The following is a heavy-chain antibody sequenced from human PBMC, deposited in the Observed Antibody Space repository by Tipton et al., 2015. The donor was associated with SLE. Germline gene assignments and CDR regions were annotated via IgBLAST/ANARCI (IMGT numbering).Heavy chain of an antibody. J-gene: IGHJ3*02. CDR1: GGSISSSSYY. D-gene: IGHD5-12*01. V-gene: IGHV4-39*07. CDR3: ARDSGGYDWGGAFDT. Sequence: TLSLTCTVSGGSISSSSYYWGWIRQPPGKGLEWIGSIYYSGSTYYNPSLKSRVTISVDTSKNQFSLKLSSVTAADTAVYYCARDSGGYDWGGAFDTWGQGTMVTVSS. CDR2: IYYSGST.